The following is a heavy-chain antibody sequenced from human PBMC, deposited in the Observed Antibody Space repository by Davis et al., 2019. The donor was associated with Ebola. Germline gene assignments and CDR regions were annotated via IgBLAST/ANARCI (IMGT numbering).Heavy chain of an antibody. CDR2: INPSGGST. CDR3: ASGGSGSQNYYYYGMDV. V-gene: IGHV1-46*01. J-gene: IGHJ6*02. Sequence: AASVKVSCKASGYTFTSYYMHWVRQAPGQGLEWMGIINPSGGSTSYAQKFQGRVTMTRDTSTSTAYMELRSLRSEDTGVYYCASGGSGSQNYYYYGMDVWGQGTTVTVSS. CDR1: GYTFTSYY. D-gene: IGHD3-10*01.